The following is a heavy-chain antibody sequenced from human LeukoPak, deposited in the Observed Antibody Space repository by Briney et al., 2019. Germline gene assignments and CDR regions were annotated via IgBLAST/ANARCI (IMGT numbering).Heavy chain of an antibody. CDR1: GFTFSSYG. CDR3: ARCQYQLLIDY. CDR2: IWYDGSNK. J-gene: IGHJ4*02. V-gene: IGHV3-33*01. Sequence: GRSLRLSCAASGFTFSSYGMHWVRQAPGKGLEWVAVIWYDGSNKYYADSVKGRFTISRDNSKNTLYLQMNSLRAEDTAVYYCARCQYQLLIDYWGQGALVTVSS. D-gene: IGHD2-2*01.